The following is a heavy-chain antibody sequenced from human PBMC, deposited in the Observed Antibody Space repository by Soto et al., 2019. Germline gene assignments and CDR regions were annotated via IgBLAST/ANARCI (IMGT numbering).Heavy chain of an antibody. Sequence: ASVNVSCKTSGYTFSNYSISWVRQAPGQGLEGMGWVSPYNGNADCTEKFQGRVSMTTDTSTTTASMALTSLTSDDTAIYYCARAISLITAAPASWGQGTLFTVS. CDR3: ARAISLITAAPAS. CDR2: VSPYNGNA. V-gene: IGHV1-18*04. J-gene: IGHJ5*02. CDR1: GYTFSNYS. D-gene: IGHD3-3*01.